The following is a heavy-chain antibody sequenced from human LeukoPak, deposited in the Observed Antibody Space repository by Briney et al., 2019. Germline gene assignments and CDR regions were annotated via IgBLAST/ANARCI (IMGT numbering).Heavy chain of an antibody. CDR2: IESDESIS. V-gene: IGHV3-30*02. CDR3: AKSFRSTSLDY. Sequence: GGSLRLSCAASGLTFRHYGMHWVRQTPGKGLEWVAFIESDESISRYADLVKGRFTISRGNSKNMLYLQMNSLRAGDTAVYYCAKSFRSTSLDYWGQGTLVTVSS. D-gene: IGHD2-2*01. J-gene: IGHJ4*02. CDR1: GLTFRHYG.